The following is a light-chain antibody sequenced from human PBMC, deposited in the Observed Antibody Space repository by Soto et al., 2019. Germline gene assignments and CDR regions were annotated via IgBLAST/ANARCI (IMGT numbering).Light chain of an antibody. CDR2: GAS. V-gene: IGKV3-15*01. Sequence: EIVMTQSPATLSVSPGERATLSCRASQSVSSNLTWYQHKPGQAPRLLIYGASTRATGIPARFSGSGSGTELTLTISSLQSEDFAVYYCQQYYNWPLTFGGGTKVEIK. CDR1: QSVSSN. CDR3: QQYYNWPLT. J-gene: IGKJ4*01.